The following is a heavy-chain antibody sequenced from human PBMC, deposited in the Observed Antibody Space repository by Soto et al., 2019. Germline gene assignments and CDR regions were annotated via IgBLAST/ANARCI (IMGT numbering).Heavy chain of an antibody. D-gene: IGHD3-22*01. CDR1: GYTFTGYY. CDR3: ARLMYYYDSSGYYPDYYYGMDV. CDR2: INPNSGGT. J-gene: IGHJ6*02. Sequence: ASVKVSCKASGYTFTGYYMHWVRQAPGQGLEWMGWINPNSGGTNYAQKFQGRVTMTRDTSISTAYMELRRLRSDDTAVYYCARLMYYYDSSGYYPDYYYGMDVWGQGTTVTVS. V-gene: IGHV1-2*02.